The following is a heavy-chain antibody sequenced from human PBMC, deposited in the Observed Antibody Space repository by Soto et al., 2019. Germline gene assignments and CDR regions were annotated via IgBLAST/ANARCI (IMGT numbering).Heavy chain of an antibody. CDR3: TRGAVAMDPFDQ. CDR2: INSDGSFT. J-gene: IGHJ4*02. CDR1: GFNFSSYW. D-gene: IGHD6-19*01. V-gene: IGHV3-74*01. Sequence: GGSLRLSCAASGFNFSSYWMHWVRQAPGKGLVWVSRINSDGSFTSDADSVKGRFTISRDNAKNTLYLQMNSLRAEDTAVYYCTRGAVAMDPFDQWGRGAPVTVSS.